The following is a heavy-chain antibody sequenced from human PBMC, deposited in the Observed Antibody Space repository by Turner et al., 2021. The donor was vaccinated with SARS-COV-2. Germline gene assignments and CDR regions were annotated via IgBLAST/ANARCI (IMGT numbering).Heavy chain of an antibody. CDR2: IYSGGST. D-gene: IGHD6-19*01. CDR3: ARVRSSGWSHDAFDI. CDR1: GFTVSSNY. V-gene: IGHV3-66*01. Sequence: EVQLVESGGGLVQPGGSLRLSCAASGFTVSSNYMSWVRQAPGKGLEWVSVIYSGGSTYYADSVKGRFTIFRDNSKNTLYLQMNSLRAEDTALYYCARVRSSGWSHDAFDIWGQGTMVTVSS. J-gene: IGHJ3*02.